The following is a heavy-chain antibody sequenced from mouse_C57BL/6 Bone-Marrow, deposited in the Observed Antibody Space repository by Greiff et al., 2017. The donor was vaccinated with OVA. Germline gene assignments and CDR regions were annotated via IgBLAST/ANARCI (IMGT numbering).Heavy chain of an antibody. D-gene: IGHD4-1*01. CDR3: ARGGTSPVAY. CDR2: INPSTGGT. Sequence: VQLQQSGPELVKPGASVKISCKASGYSFTGYYMNWVKQSPEKSLEWIGEINPSTGGTTYNQKFKAKATLTVDKSSSTAYMQLKSLTSEDSAVXYCARGGTSPVAYWGQGTLVTVSA. V-gene: IGHV1-42*01. J-gene: IGHJ3*01. CDR1: GYSFTGYY.